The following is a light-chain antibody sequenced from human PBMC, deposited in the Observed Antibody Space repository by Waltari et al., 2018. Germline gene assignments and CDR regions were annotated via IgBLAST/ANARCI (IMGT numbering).Light chain of an antibody. Sequence: ELVMTQSPASLSVYPGDRVTLSCRASPSIGRNLAWYRKRRGQAPRPLIYGASTRATGIPDRFTGSASGTEFTLTISCLQSEDCAVDYCQQYNNWPPGCTFGQGTKPEIK. CDR2: GAS. CDR1: PSIGRN. J-gene: IGKJ2*02. CDR3: QQYNNWPPGCT. V-gene: IGKV3-15*01.